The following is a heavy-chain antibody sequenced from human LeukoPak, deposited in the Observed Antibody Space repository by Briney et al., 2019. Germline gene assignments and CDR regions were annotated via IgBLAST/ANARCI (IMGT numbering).Heavy chain of an antibody. Sequence: GSLRLSCAASGFTFDDYAMHWVRQAPGKGLEWVSLISWDGGSTYYADSVKGRFTISRDNSKNSLYLQMNSLRAEDTALYYCAKDGCPDSSTSCNYYYMDVWGKGTTVTVSS. CDR2: ISWDGGST. J-gene: IGHJ6*03. D-gene: IGHD2-2*01. V-gene: IGHV3-43D*03. CDR1: GFTFDDYA. CDR3: AKDGCPDSSTSCNYYYMDV.